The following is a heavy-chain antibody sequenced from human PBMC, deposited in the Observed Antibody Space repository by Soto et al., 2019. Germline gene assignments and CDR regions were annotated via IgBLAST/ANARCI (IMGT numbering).Heavy chain of an antibody. V-gene: IGHV3-30-3*01. D-gene: IGHD3-9*01. Sequence: QVPLVESGGGVVQPGRSLRLSCAASGFTFSSYAMHWVRQAPGKGLEWVAVISYDGSNKYYADSVKGRFTISRDNSKNTLYLQMNSLRAEDTAVYYCARDSDILTGNNWFDPWGQGTLVTVSS. J-gene: IGHJ5*02. CDR3: ARDSDILTGNNWFDP. CDR1: GFTFSSYA. CDR2: ISYDGSNK.